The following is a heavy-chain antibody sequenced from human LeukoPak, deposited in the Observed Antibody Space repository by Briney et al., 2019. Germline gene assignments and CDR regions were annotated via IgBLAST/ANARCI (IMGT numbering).Heavy chain of an antibody. Sequence: SETLSLTCTVSGGSISSSSYYWGWIRQPPGKGLEWIGSIYYSGSTNYNPSLRSRVSISVDTSKNQFSLKLSSVTAADTAVYYCARDRAGTLDYWGQGILVTVSS. CDR3: ARDRAGTLDY. J-gene: IGHJ4*02. CDR2: IYYSGST. CDR1: GGSISSSSYY. D-gene: IGHD1/OR15-1a*01. V-gene: IGHV4-39*07.